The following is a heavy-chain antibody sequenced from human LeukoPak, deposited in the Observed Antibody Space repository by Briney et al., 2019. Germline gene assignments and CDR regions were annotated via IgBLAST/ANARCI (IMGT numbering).Heavy chain of an antibody. D-gene: IGHD6-25*01. CDR1: GFTFSSYS. V-gene: IGHV3-53*05. J-gene: IGHJ4*02. CDR2: LYASGSA. CDR3: AKGDSGGVVRAAFDY. Sequence: GGSLRLSCAASGFTFSSYSMNWVRQAPGKGLEWVSVLYASGSAYYADSVKGRFTISRDNAKNSLYLQMNSLRAEDMALYYCAKGDSGGVVRAAFDYWGQGTLVTVSS.